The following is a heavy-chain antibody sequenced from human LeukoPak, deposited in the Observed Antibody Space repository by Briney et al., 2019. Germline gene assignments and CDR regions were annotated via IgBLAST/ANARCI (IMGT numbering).Heavy chain of an antibody. D-gene: IGHD3-22*01. Sequence: QPGGSLRLSCVTSPGYGFTSHWMNWVRQAPGKGLEWVAFIRYDGSNKYYADSVKGRFTISRDNSKNTLYLQMNSLRAEDTAVYYCATNRPYYYDSSGHFDYWGQGTLVTVSS. V-gene: IGHV3-30*02. CDR2: IRYDGSNK. J-gene: IGHJ4*02. CDR1: PGYGFTSHW. CDR3: ATNRPYYYDSSGHFDY.